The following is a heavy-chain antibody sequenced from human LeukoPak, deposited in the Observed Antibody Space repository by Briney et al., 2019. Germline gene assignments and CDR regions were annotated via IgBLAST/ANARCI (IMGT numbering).Heavy chain of an antibody. D-gene: IGHD6-19*01. V-gene: IGHV3-23*01. J-gene: IGHJ4*02. Sequence: PGGSLRLSCAASGFTFRSYAMSWVRQAPGKGLEGVSAISYSGGSTYYADSVKGRFTISRDNSKNTLYLQMNSLRAEDTAVYYCAKDQRSIAVAGYFDYWGQGILVTVSS. CDR3: AKDQRSIAVAGYFDY. CDR2: ISYSGGST. CDR1: GFTFRSYA.